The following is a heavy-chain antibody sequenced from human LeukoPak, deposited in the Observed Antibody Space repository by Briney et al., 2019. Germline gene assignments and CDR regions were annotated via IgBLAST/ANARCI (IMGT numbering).Heavy chain of an antibody. V-gene: IGHV3-30*04. D-gene: IGHD6-13*01. CDR3: ARSSAAAGDY. CDR2: ISYDGSNK. Sequence: GGSLRLSCAASGFTFSSYAMHWVRQAPGKGLEWVAVISYDGSNKYYADSVKGRFTISRDNSKNTLYLQMNSLRAEDTAVYYCARSSAAAGDYWGQGTLVTVSS. CDR1: GFTFSSYA. J-gene: IGHJ4*02.